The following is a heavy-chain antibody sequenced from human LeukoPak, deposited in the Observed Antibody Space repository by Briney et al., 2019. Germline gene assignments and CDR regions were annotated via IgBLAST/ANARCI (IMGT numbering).Heavy chain of an antibody. V-gene: IGHV3-53*04. CDR1: GFTVSSNY. CDR3: ARSLQYSSSWYYFDY. Sequence: GGSLRLSCAASGFTVSSNYMSWVRQAPGKGLEWVSVIYSGGSTYYADSVKGRFTISRHNSKNTLYLQMNSLRAEDTAVYYCARSLQYSSSWYYFDYWGQGTLVTVSS. CDR2: IYSGGST. J-gene: IGHJ4*02. D-gene: IGHD6-13*01.